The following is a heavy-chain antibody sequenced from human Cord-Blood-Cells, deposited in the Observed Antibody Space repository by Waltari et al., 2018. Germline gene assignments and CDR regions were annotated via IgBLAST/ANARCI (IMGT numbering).Heavy chain of an antibody. CDR2: INPNSGGT. V-gene: IGHV1-2*02. CDR1: GYTFTGYY. CDR3: ARQVVPAAIYSGYEYDAFDI. D-gene: IGHD2-2*01. Sequence: QVKLVQSGAEVKRPGASVKISCKASGYTFTGYYMQWVRQAPGPGLEWMGWINPNSGGTNYAQKFQGRVTMTRDTSISTAYMELSRLRSDDTAVYYCARQVVPAAIYSGYEYDAFDIWGQGTMVTVSS. J-gene: IGHJ3*02.